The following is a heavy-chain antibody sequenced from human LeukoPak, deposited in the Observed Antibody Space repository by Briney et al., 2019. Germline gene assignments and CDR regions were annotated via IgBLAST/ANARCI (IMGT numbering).Heavy chain of an antibody. CDR1: GGSISSSSYY. Sequence: SETLSLTCTVSGGSISSSSYYWGWIRQPPGKGLEWTGSIYYSGSTYCNPSLKSRVTISVDTSKNQFSLKLSSVTAADTAVYYCCTITMVRGVTVDYWGQGTLVTVSS. V-gene: IGHV4-39*01. CDR2: IYYSGST. CDR3: CTITMVRGVTVDY. D-gene: IGHD3-10*01. J-gene: IGHJ4*02.